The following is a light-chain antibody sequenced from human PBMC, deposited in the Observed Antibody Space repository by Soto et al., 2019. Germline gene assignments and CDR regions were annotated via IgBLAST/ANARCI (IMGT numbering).Light chain of an antibody. Sequence: DIQMTQTPSTLSASVGDRVTITCRASQSISSWLAWYQQKPGKAPKLLIYKASSLESGVPSRFSGSGSGTEFTLTISSLQPEDFATYYCQQHFNFYWTFGQGTKVEI. CDR1: QSISSW. CDR2: KAS. CDR3: QQHFNFYWT. V-gene: IGKV1-5*03. J-gene: IGKJ1*01.